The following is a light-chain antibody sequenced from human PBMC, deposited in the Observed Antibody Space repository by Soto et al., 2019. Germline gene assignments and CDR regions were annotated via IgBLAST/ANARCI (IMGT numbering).Light chain of an antibody. CDR2: GAS. V-gene: IGKV3-20*01. CDR1: QSVSSNF. CDR3: QQYGDSLFT. J-gene: IGKJ3*01. Sequence: EVVLTQSPGTLSLSPGERATLSCRASQSVSSNFLAWYQHKPGQAPRLLIYGASIRATGIPDRFSGSGSGTDFTLTISRLKPEDFAVFYCQQYGDSLFTFGPGTKVDIK.